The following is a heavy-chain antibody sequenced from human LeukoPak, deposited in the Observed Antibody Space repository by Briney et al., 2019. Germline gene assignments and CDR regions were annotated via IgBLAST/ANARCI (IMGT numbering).Heavy chain of an antibody. CDR2: ISSSSSYI. CDR3: ASVLAVAGTPFDY. D-gene: IGHD6-19*01. Sequence: GVSVRLFCAACGFTFSSYGMIWVGQAPGKGLEWVSSISSSSSYIYYADSVKGRFTISRYNAKNSLYLQMNSPRAEDTAVYYCASVLAVAGTPFDYWGQGTLVTVSS. CDR1: GFTFSSYG. J-gene: IGHJ4*02. V-gene: IGHV3-21*01.